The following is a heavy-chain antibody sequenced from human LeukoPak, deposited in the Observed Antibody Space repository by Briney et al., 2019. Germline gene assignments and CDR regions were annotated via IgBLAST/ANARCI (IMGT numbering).Heavy chain of an antibody. J-gene: IGHJ4*02. CDR2: IRYDGGNK. V-gene: IGHV3-30*02. D-gene: IGHD4-11*01. Sequence: PGGSLRLSCAASGFTFSSYGMHWVRQAPGKGLEWVAFIRYDGGNKYYADSVKGRFTISRDNSKNTLYLQMNSLRAEDTAVYYCAKEGGYSNYLTSYDYWGQGTLVTVSS. CDR1: GFTFSSYG. CDR3: AKEGGYSNYLTSYDY.